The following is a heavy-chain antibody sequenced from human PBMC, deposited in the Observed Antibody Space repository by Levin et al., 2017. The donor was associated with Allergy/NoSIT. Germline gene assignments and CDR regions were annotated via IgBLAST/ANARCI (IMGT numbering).Heavy chain of an antibody. CDR3: ARQLGNFWSGYNYFDS. D-gene: IGHD3-3*01. Sequence: GESLKISCAASGLTFSSYEMNWVRRAPGKGLEWVSYISSTGSTTYSADSLKGRFTITRDNSKNSPYLDLNSLRTEDTAVYYCARQLGNFWSGYNYFDSWGQGTLVTVSS. V-gene: IGHV3-48*03. CDR2: ISSTGSTT. J-gene: IGHJ4*02. CDR1: GLTFSSYE.